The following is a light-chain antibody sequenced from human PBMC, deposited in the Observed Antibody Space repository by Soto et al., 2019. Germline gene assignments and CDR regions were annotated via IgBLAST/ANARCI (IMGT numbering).Light chain of an antibody. J-gene: IGLJ2*01. CDR2: GNN. CDR1: SSSIGAGYD. V-gene: IGLV1-40*01. CDR3: PSYDTSLSGSV. Sequence: SVLTQPPSVSGAPGQRVTISCTGSSSSIGAGYDVHWYQQLPGTAPKLLIYGNNNRPSGVPDRFSGSKSDTSASLAITGLQAEDEADYYCPSYDTSLSGSVFGGGTKLTVL.